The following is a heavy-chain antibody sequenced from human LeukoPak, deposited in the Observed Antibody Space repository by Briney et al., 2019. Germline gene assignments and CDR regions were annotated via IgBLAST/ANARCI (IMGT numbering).Heavy chain of an antibody. CDR2: IYYSGST. Sequence: SETLSLTCTVSGGSISSSSYYWGWIRQPPGKGLEWIGNIYYSGSTYYNPSLKSRVTISVDTSKNQFSLKLSSVTAADTAVYYCARHGGDTVVVPTTMTFDYWGQGTLVTVSS. D-gene: IGHD2-2*01. CDR3: ARHGGDTVVVPTTMTFDY. CDR1: GGSISSSSYY. V-gene: IGHV4-39*01. J-gene: IGHJ4*02.